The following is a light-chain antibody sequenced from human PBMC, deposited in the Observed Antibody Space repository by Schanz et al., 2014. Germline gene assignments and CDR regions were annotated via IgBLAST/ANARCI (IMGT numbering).Light chain of an antibody. CDR2: EVN. J-gene: IGLJ3*02. V-gene: IGLV2-8*01. Sequence: QSALTQPPSASGSSGQSVTISCDGTSRDIGSYDYVSWYQQHPGKAPKLIIYEVNKRPSGVPDRFSGSKSGKTASLTVSGLQAEDEADYYCNSFTSSHTHVFGGGTKLTVL. CDR1: SRDIGSYDY. CDR3: NSFTSSHTHV.